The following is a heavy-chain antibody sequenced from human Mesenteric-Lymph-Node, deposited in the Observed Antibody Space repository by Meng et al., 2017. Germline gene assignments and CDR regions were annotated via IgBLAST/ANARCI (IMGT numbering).Heavy chain of an antibody. CDR3: ARVVAVAGTDAFDI. D-gene: IGHD6-19*01. Sequence: SETLSLTCAVSGYSISSGYHWAWIRQSPGKGLEWIGRIYHSGNTYYNPSLKSRVAISGDTSKNQFSLKLSSVTAADTAVYYCARVVAVAGTDAFDIWGQGTMVTVSS. CDR2: IYHSGNT. CDR1: GYSISSGYH. J-gene: IGHJ3*02. V-gene: IGHV4-38-2*01.